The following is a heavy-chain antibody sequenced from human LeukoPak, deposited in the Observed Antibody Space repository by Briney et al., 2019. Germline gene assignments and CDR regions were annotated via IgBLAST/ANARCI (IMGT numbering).Heavy chain of an antibody. CDR2: ISYDGSNK. CDR1: GFTFSSYG. D-gene: IGHD3-9*01. J-gene: IGHJ4*02. Sequence: GGSLRLSCAASGFTFSSYGMHWVRQAPGKGLEWVAVISYDGSNKYYVDSVKGRFTISRDNSKNTLYLQMNSLRAEDTAVYYCAKDLYLTGYSFDYWGQGTLVTVSS. V-gene: IGHV3-30*18. CDR3: AKDLYLTGYSFDY.